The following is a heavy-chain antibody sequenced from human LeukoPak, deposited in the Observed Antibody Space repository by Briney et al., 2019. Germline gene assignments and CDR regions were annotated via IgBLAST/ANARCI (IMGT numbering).Heavy chain of an antibody. J-gene: IGHJ4*02. D-gene: IGHD6-13*01. V-gene: IGHV1-2*02. CDR3: ARGGGLAAAGTRFDY. CDR2: IDPNGGGT. CDR1: GYTFTFYY. Sequence: GASVTVSFTSSGYTFTFYYMHWVRQAPGQGLEWMGWIDPNGGGTKYAHKFQGRVTMARDTSISTAYMELSRLTSDDTAAYYCARGGGLAAAGTRFDYWGQGTLVTVSS.